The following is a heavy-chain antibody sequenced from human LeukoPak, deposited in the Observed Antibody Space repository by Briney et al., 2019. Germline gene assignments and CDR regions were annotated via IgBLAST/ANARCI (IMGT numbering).Heavy chain of an antibody. V-gene: IGHV3-33*06. CDR3: AKTLGVYGDYDSYFDY. CDR1: GFTFSSYG. D-gene: IGHD4-17*01. J-gene: IGHJ4*02. CDR2: IWYDGSNK. Sequence: GGSLRLSCAASGFTFSSYGMHWVRQAPGKGLEWVAVIWYDGSNKYYADSVKGRFTISRDNSKNTLYLQMNSLRAEDTAVFYCAKTLGVYGDYDSYFDYWGQGTLVTVSS.